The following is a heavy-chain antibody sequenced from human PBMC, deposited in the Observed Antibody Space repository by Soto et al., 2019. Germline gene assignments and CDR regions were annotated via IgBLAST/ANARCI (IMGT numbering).Heavy chain of an antibody. V-gene: IGHV3-21*01. D-gene: IGHD3-22*01. J-gene: IGHJ4*02. CDR1: GFTFSSYT. Sequence: GSLLLSCAASGFTFSSYTMNWVRQAPGKGLEWVSSISTSSNYIYYTDSVKVRFTISRDNAKNSPYLQMNSLRAEDTAVYYCATYYDSGGYNFDYWGQGTLVTVYS. CDR3: ATYYDSGGYNFDY. CDR2: ISTSSNYI.